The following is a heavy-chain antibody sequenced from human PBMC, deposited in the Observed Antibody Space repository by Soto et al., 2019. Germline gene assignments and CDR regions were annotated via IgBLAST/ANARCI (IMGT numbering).Heavy chain of an antibody. CDR3: ARQSGSYPSASFDY. D-gene: IGHD1-26*01. CDR1: GGSISSSSYY. V-gene: IGHV4-39*01. J-gene: IGHJ4*02. CDR2: TYYSGST. Sequence: SETLSLTCTVSGGSISSSSYYWGWIRQPPGKGLEWIGSTYYSGSTYYNPSLKSRVTISVDTSKNQFSLNLCSVTAADTAVYYCARQSGSYPSASFDYWGQGTLVTVSS.